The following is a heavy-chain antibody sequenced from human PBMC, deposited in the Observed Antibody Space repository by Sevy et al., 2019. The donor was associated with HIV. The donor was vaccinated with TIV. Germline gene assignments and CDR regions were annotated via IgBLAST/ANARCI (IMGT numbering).Heavy chain of an antibody. CDR3: ARVTRYCSGGSCSTSFDY. D-gene: IGHD2-15*01. V-gene: IGHV4-59*01. CDR1: GGSISSYY. J-gene: IGHJ4*02. CDR2: IYYSGST. Sequence: SETLSLTCTVSGGSISSYYWSWIRQPPGKGLEWIGYIYYSGSTNYNPSLKSRVTISVDTSKNQFSLKLSSVTAADTAVYYCARVTRYCSGGSCSTSFDYWGQGTLVTVSS.